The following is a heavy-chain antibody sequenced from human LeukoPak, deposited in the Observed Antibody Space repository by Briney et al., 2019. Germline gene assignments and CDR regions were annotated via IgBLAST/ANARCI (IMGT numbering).Heavy chain of an antibody. CDR2: IYSGGST. CDR1: GFTVSSNY. Sequence: GGSLRLSCAASGFTVSSNYMSWVRQAPGKGLEWVSVIYSGGSTYYADSVKGRFTISRDNSKNTLHLQMNSLRAEDTAVYYCARVPGGGGSYYYYYGMDVWGQGTTVTVSS. J-gene: IGHJ6*02. CDR3: ARVPGGGGSYYYYYGMDV. D-gene: IGHD1-26*01. V-gene: IGHV3-66*02.